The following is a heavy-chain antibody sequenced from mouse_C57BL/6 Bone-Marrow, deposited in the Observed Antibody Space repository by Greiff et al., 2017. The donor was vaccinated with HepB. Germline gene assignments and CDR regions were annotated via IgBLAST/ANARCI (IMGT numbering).Heavy chain of an antibody. CDR1: GYAFSSSW. V-gene: IGHV1-82*01. J-gene: IGHJ2*01. CDR3: ARKEASQALDY. D-gene: IGHD3-2*02. CDR2: IYPGDGDT. Sequence: QVQLQQSGPELVKPGASVKISCKASGYAFSSSWMNWVKQRPGKGLEWIGRIYPGDGDTNYNGKFKGKATLTADKSSSTAYMQLSSLTSVASAVYFCARKEASQALDYWGQGTTLTVSS.